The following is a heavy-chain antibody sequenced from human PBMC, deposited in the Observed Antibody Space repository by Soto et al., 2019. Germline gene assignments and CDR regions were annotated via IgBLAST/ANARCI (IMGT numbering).Heavy chain of an antibody. J-gene: IGHJ4*02. V-gene: IGHV3-23*01. CDR1: GFTFSSYA. CDR3: AWTSGSGSYYFDY. D-gene: IGHD3-10*01. Sequence: EVQLLESGGGLVQPGGSLRLSCAASGFTFSSYAMWWVRQAPGKGLECVSAISGGGETTYYADSVKGRFTISRDNSKNTLYLEMNSLRAEDTAVYYCAWTSGSGSYYFDYWGQGNLVTVSS. CDR2: ISGGGETT.